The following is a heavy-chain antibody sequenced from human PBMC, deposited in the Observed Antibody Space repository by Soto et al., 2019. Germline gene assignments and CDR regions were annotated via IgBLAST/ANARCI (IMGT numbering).Heavy chain of an antibody. CDR2: IYYSGNT. CDR1: GGSVRTCCYY. CDR3: ARIPVDTSMIYWLDP. D-gene: IGHD5-18*01. V-gene: IGHV4-61*01. Sequence: SEDWSDRRTGSGGSVRTCCYYGSWIRQAPGKGLEWIGYIYYSGNTNYNPSLKSRVIISVDTSKNLFSLKLTSVTAADTAVYYCARIPVDTSMIYWLDPWGHGTLLIVS. J-gene: IGHJ5*02.